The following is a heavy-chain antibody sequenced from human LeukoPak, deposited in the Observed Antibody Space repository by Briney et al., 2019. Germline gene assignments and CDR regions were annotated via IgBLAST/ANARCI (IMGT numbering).Heavy chain of an antibody. CDR1: GGSISSGDYY. D-gene: IGHD3-10*01. V-gene: IGHV4-30-4*01. J-gene: IGHJ4*02. CDR3: ARDNGEAIDY. Sequence: SETLSLTCTVSGGSISSGDYYWSWIRQPPGKGLEWIGYIYYSGSTYYNPSLKSRVTISVDKSKNQFSLKLSSVTAADTAVYYCARDNGEAIDYWGQGTLVTVSS. CDR2: IYYSGST.